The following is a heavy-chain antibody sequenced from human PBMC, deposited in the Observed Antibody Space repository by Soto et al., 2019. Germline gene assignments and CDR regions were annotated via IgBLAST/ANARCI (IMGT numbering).Heavy chain of an antibody. CDR1: GLTFTTW. V-gene: IGHV3-74*01. Sequence: GGSLRLSCATPGLTFTTWIHWVRQAPGEGLVWVSRISGEGTVTDYAESVKGRFTVSRDIAKSTVFLQMNSLRVEDTAVYYCARIGFLGEGDFWGQGTRVTVSS. J-gene: IGHJ4*02. D-gene: IGHD3-16*01. CDR2: ISGEGTVT. CDR3: ARIGFLGEGDF.